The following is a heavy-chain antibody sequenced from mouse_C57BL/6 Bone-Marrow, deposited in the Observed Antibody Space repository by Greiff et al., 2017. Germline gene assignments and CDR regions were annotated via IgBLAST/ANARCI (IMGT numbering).Heavy chain of an antibody. J-gene: IGHJ4*01. CDR2: SYPGGGYT. CDR3: ARWSYYAMDY. Sequence: QVQLQQSGAELVRPGTSVKMSCKASGYTFTNYWTGWAKQRPGHGLEWIGDSYPGGGYTNYNEKFKGKATLTADKSSSTAYMQFSSLTSEDSAIYYCARWSYYAMDYWGQGTSVTVSS. V-gene: IGHV1-63*01. CDR1: GYTFTNYW.